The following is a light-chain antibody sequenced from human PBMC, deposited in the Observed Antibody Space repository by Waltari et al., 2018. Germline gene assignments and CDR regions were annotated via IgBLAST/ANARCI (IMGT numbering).Light chain of an antibody. J-gene: IGKJ2*01. CDR2: DTS. CDR3: PQVSTYPFYT. Sequence: AIELTQSPSFLSASVGDTVTINCRASKGISSGLDWYHQKPGKPPQRLIYDTSSLISGVPSRFSGSGSGTDFTLTISSLQPEDFATYYCPQVSTYPFYTFGQGTKL. V-gene: IGKV1-13*02. CDR1: KGISSG.